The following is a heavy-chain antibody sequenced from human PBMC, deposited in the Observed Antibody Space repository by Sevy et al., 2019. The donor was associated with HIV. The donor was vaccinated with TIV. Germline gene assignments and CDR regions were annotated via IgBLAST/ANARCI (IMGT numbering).Heavy chain of an antibody. CDR1: GYSISSGYY. Sequence: SETLSLTCTVSGYSISSGYYWGWIRQPPGKGLEWIGSIYHSGSTYYNPSLKSRVTISVDTSKNQFSLKLSSVTAADTAVDYCARDRGGITGKTRWFDPWGQGTLVTVSS. D-gene: IGHD1-20*01. CDR3: ARDRGGITGKTRWFDP. J-gene: IGHJ5*02. V-gene: IGHV4-38-2*02. CDR2: IYHSGST.